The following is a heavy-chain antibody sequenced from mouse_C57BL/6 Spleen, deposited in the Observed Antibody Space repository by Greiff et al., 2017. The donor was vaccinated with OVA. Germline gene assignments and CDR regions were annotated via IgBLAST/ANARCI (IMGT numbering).Heavy chain of an antibody. CDR3: ARRINYYGSSEAFDY. D-gene: IGHD1-1*01. CDR2: IYPRSGNT. CDR1: GYTFTSYG. Sequence: VHLVESGAELARPGASVKLSCKASGYTFTSYGISWVKQRTGQGLEWIGEIYPRSGNTYYNEKFKGKATLTADKSSSTAYMELRSLTSEDSAVYFCARRINYYGSSEAFDYWGQGTTLTVSS. J-gene: IGHJ2*01. V-gene: IGHV1-81*01.